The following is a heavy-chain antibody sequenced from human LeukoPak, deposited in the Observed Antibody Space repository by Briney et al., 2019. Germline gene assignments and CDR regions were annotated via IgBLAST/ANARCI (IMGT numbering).Heavy chain of an antibody. CDR3: ARGLLDWSSYYFDY. J-gene: IGHJ4*02. D-gene: IGHD3/OR15-3a*01. CDR2: VYSDGST. CDR1: GFTFSSNY. Sequence: GGSLRLSCAASGFTFSSNYMSWVRQAPGKGLEWVSVVYSDGSTYYADSVKGRFTISRDNSKNTLYLQMNSLRAEDTAVYYCARGLLDWSSYYFDYWGQGTLVTVSS. V-gene: IGHV3-53*01.